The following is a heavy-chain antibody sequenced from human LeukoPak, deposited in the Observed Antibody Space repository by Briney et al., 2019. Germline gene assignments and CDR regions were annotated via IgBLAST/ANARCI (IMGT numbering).Heavy chain of an antibody. CDR1: GGSISSYY. Sequence: PSETLSLTCTVSGGSISSYYWSWIRQPPGKGLEWIGSIYHSGSTYYNPSLKSRVTISVDTSKNQFSLKLSSVTAADTAVYYCTRAPTDWGQGTLVTVSS. CDR3: TRAPTD. D-gene: IGHD4-17*01. CDR2: IYHSGST. V-gene: IGHV4-39*07. J-gene: IGHJ4*02.